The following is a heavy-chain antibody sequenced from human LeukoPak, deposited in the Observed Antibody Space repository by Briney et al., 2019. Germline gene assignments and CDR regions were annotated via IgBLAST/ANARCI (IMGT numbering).Heavy chain of an antibody. V-gene: IGHV4-59*11. Sequence: SETLSLTCTVSGGSLSGHYWSWIRQPPGKRLEWIGYVSYTGRTKYNPSLQSRVTISIDTSKSQFSLKLTSVTSADTAVYSCARLLDNDIRGDPDTFDVWGQGTTVIVSS. CDR2: VSYTGRT. CDR1: GGSLSGHY. D-gene: IGHD3-22*01. J-gene: IGHJ3*01. CDR3: ARLLDNDIRGDPDTFDV.